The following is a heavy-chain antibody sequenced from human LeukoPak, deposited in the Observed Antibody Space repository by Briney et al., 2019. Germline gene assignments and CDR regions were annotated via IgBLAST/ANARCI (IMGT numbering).Heavy chain of an antibody. J-gene: IGHJ4*02. CDR3: ARERTDDSYGFDY. V-gene: IGHV4-39*07. CDR2: IYYSGST. D-gene: IGHD5-18*01. CDR1: GGSISSSSYY. Sequence: SETLSLTCTVSGGSISSSSYYWGWIRQPPGKGLEWIGSIYYSGSTNYNPSLKSRVTISVDSSKNQFSLKLSSVTAADTAVYYCARERTDDSYGFDYWGQGTLVTVSS.